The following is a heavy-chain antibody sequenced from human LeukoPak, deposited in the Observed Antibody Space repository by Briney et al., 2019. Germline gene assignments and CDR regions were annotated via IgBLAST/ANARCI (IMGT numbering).Heavy chain of an antibody. CDR1: GFTFSSYE. J-gene: IGHJ6*03. Sequence: GGSLRLSCAASGFTFSSYEMNWVRQAPGKGLEWVGRIKSKTDGGTTDYAAPVKGRFTISRDDSKNTLYLQMNSLKTEDTAVYYCTTAKFRDGYYYYYYMDVWGKGTTVTVSS. CDR2: IKSKTDGGTT. V-gene: IGHV3-15*01. CDR3: TTAKFRDGYYYYYYMDV.